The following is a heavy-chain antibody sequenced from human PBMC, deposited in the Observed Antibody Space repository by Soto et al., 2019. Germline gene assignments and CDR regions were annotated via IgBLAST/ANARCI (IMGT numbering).Heavy chain of an antibody. CDR1: GFTFSSYS. CDR2: ISSSSSTI. V-gene: IGHV3-48*01. CDR3: ARDQSSSWYPSAPT. J-gene: IGHJ5*02. Sequence: EVQLVESGGGLVQPGGSLRLSCAASGFTFSSYSMNWVRQAPGKGLEWVSYISSSSSTIYYADSVKGPFTISRDNAKNSLYLQMNSLRAEDTAVYYCARDQSSSWYPSAPTWGQGTLVTVSS. D-gene: IGHD6-13*01.